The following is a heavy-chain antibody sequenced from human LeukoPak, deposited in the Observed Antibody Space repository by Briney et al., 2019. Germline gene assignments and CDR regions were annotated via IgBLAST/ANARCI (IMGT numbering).Heavy chain of an antibody. CDR1: GFTFNNYA. J-gene: IGHJ4*02. V-gene: IGHV3-23*01. CDR2: ISDSGGST. D-gene: IGHD6-19*01. CDR3: AMTVAADY. Sequence: PGGSLRLSCAASGFTFNNYAMTWVGQAPGKGLEWVSTISDSGGSTYYADSVKGRFTISRDNSKNTLYLQVSNLKAEDTALYYCAMTVAADYWGQGTLVTVSS.